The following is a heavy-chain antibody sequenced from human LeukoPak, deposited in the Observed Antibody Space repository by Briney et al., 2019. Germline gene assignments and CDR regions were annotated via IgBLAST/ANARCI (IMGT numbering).Heavy chain of an antibody. Sequence: ASVKVSCKASGYTFTGYYMHWVRQAPGQGLEWMGWINPNSGGTNYAQKFQGRVTMTRDTSISTAYMELSRLRSDDTAVYYCARVAKKHWNYRGRIDYWGQGTLVTVSS. J-gene: IGHJ4*02. CDR1: GYTFTGYY. V-gene: IGHV1-2*02. CDR2: INPNSGGT. D-gene: IGHD1-7*01. CDR3: ARVAKKHWNYRGRIDY.